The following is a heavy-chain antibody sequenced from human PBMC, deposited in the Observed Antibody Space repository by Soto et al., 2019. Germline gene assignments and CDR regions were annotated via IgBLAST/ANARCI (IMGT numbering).Heavy chain of an antibody. CDR3: ARGRGLAARPQHLDH. CDR1: GFLFSGYA. D-gene: IGHD6-6*01. V-gene: IGHV3-30*04. Sequence: QVQLVESGGGVVQPGGSLRLSCATSGFLFSGYAMHWVRQTPGKGLEWVAVISYDGKEKYYADSAEGRFTISRESSGVKLYLQMSSLRVEDTAVYYCARGRGLAARPQHLDHWGQGTLVTVSS. CDR2: ISYDGKEK. J-gene: IGHJ4*02.